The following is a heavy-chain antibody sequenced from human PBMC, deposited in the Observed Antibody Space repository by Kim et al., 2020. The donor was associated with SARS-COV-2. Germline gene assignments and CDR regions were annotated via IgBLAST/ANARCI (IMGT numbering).Heavy chain of an antibody. Sequence: GGSLRLSCAASGFTFDDYAMHWVRQAPGKGLEWVSLISWDGGSTYYADSVKGRFTISRDNSKNSLYLQMNSLRAEDTALYYCAKGIGLGFGEGFDYWGQGTLVTVSS. CDR2: ISWDGGST. CDR1: GFTFDDYA. CDR3: AKGIGLGFGEGFDY. J-gene: IGHJ4*02. D-gene: IGHD3-10*01. V-gene: IGHV3-43D*03.